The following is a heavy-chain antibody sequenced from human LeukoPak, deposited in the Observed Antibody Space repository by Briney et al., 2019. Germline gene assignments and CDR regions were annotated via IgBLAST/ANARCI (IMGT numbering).Heavy chain of an antibody. CDR2: INPETGGT. J-gene: IGHJ3*02. V-gene: IGHV1-2*02. CDR3: ARAGGGYSSGWGAFDI. Sequence: GASVKLSCKASGYTFTGYYIHWVRQAPGQGPEWMGWINPETGGTSYAQKFQGRVTMTRDTSISTASMELGRLRSDDTAVYYCARAGGGYSSGWGAFDIWGRGTLVTVSS. CDR1: GYTFTGYY. D-gene: IGHD5-18*01.